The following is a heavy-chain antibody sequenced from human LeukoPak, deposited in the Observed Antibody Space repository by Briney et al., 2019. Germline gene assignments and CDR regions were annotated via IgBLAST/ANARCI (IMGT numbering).Heavy chain of an antibody. CDR1: GGSISSYY. D-gene: IGHD3-16*01. CDR3: ARETSQKGAHYMDV. Sequence: SETLSLTCTVSGGSISSYYWSWIRQPPGKGLEYIGYIYYSGSTNYNPSLKNRLTISVDTSKNQFSLKLSSVTAADTAVYYCARETSQKGAHYMDVWGKGTTVTISS. CDR2: IYYSGST. J-gene: IGHJ6*03. V-gene: IGHV4-59*01.